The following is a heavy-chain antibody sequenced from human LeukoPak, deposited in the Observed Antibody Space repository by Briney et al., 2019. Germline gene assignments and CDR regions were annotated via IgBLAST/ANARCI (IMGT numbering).Heavy chain of an antibody. V-gene: IGHV5-51*01. Sequence: GESLKISCKGSGYSFTTYWIGWVRQMPGKGLEWMGIVYPGDSDTRYSPSFQGQVTISADKSIITAYLQWSSLKASDTAMYYCARYGTTGTTVGTFDYWGQGTLVTVSS. CDR1: GYSFTTYW. J-gene: IGHJ4*02. CDR3: ARYGTTGTTVGTFDY. D-gene: IGHD1-1*01. CDR2: VYPGDSDT.